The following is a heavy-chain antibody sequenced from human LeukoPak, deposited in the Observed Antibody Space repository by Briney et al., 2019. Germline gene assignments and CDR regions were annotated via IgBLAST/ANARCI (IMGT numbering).Heavy chain of an antibody. Sequence: SETLSLTCAVYGGSFSGYYWSWIRQPPGKGLEWIGEINHSGSTNYNPSLKSRVTISVDTSKNQFSLKLTSVTAADTAVYYCARGSHYGDYGYWGQGTLVTVSS. J-gene: IGHJ4*02. CDR1: GGSFSGYY. CDR3: ARGSHYGDYGY. V-gene: IGHV4-34*01. CDR2: INHSGST. D-gene: IGHD4-17*01.